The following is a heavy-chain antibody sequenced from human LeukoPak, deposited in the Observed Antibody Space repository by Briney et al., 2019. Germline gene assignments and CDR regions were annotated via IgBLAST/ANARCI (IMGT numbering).Heavy chain of an antibody. CDR2: INTNTGNP. J-gene: IGHJ4*02. V-gene: IGHV7-4-1*02. CDR1: GYTFTTYA. D-gene: IGHD2-2*01. Sequence: ASVKVSCKASGYTFTTYAINWVRQAPGQGLEWMGWINTNTGNPTYAQGFTGRFVFSSDTSVSTAYLQISSLKAEDSAVYYCARARYCSDARCYGDYWGQGTLVTVSS. CDR3: ARARYCSDARCYGDY.